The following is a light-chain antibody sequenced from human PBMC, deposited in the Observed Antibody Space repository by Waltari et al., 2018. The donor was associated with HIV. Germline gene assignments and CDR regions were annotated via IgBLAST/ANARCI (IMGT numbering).Light chain of an antibody. CDR1: GALNEAPYR. CDR2: YKSDSDI. J-gene: IGLJ3*02. V-gene: IGLV5-45*01. CDR3: MIWHSSAWV. Sequence: ALLTQPASLSAAPGTSPRHTCSSPGALNEAPYRIYWRQQPPGSPPQYLLKYKSDSDIQQGSGVPSRFSGSKEASANAGILLISGLQSEDEADYYCMIWHSSAWVFGGGTKLTVL.